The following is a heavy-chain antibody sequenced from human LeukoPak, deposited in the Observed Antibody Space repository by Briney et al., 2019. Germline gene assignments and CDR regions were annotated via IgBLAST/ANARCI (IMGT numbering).Heavy chain of an antibody. CDR3: ARALLRYCSSTSCYWFDP. V-gene: IGHV1-69*13. D-gene: IGHD2-2*01. CDR1: GYTFTSYG. J-gene: IGHJ5*02. CDR2: IIPIFGTA. Sequence: SVKVSCKASGYTFTSYGISWVRQAPGQGLEWMGGIIPIFGTANYAQKFQGRVTITADESTSTAYMELSSLRSEDTAVYYCARALLRYCSSTSCYWFDPWGQGTLVTVSS.